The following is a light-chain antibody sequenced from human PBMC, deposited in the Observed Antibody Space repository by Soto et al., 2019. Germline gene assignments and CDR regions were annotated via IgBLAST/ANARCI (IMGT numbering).Light chain of an antibody. V-gene: IGLV2-14*03. CDR2: DVS. Sequence: QLVLTQPASVSGSPGQSIIISCTGTSGDVGAFDSVSWYQHYPGKAPKLIIYDVSSRSSGVSSRFSGSKSDNTASLTISGLQTDDEADYYCQSYTTRRTYVFGTGTKVTVL. CDR3: QSYTTRRTYV. J-gene: IGLJ1*01. CDR1: SGDVGAFDS.